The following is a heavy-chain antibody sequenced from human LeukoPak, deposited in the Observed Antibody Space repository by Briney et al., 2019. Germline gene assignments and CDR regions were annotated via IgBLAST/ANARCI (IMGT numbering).Heavy chain of an antibody. J-gene: IGHJ5*02. Sequence: GGSLRPSCAASGFTFSRYWMHWVRQAPGKGLVWVSRINSDGSSTSYADSVKGRFTISRDNDKNTLYLQVNSVRAEDTAVYYCARVLITMVRGVPSRWFDRWVEGTLVSVCS. V-gene: IGHV3-74*01. CDR2: INSDGSST. D-gene: IGHD3-10*01. CDR1: GFTFSRYW. CDR3: ARVLITMVRGVPSRWFDR.